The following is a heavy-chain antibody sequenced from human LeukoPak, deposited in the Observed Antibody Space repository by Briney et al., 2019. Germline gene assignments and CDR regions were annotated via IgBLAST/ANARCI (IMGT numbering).Heavy chain of an antibody. CDR2: ISSSGSTI. CDR3: ARAPRQHYYYMDV. CDR1: GFTFSSYE. Sequence: GGSLRLSCAASGFTFSSYEINWVRQAPGKGLEWVSYISSSGSTIKYADSVKGRFTISRGNAKNSLYLQMNSLRAEDTAVYYCARAPRQHYYYMDVWGKGTTVTISS. D-gene: IGHD1-1*01. J-gene: IGHJ6*03. V-gene: IGHV3-48*03.